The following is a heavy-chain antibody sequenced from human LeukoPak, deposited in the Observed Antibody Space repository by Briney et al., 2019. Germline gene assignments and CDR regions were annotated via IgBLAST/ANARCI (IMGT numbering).Heavy chain of an antibody. CDR3: ARAPRLATSFDY. CDR1: GFTFSDYY. J-gene: IGHJ4*02. Sequence: PGGSLRLSCTASGFTFSDYYMSWIRQAPGKGLEWVSYISSSGSTICYADSVKGRFTISRDNAKNSLYLQMNSLRAEDTAVYSCARAPRLATSFDYWGRGTLVTISS. D-gene: IGHD1-26*01. V-gene: IGHV3-11*04. CDR2: ISSSGSTI.